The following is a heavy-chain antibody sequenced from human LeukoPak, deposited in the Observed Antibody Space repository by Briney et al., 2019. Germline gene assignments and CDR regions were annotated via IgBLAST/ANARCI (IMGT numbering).Heavy chain of an antibody. Sequence: SETLSLTCAVSGGSIARSHCYWSWIRQPPGKGLEWIGEINHSGSTNYNPSLKSRVTISVDTSKNQFSLKLSSVTAADTAVYYCARRGTEWELLNSLDYWGQGTLVTVSS. CDR3: ARRGTEWELLNSLDY. J-gene: IGHJ4*02. D-gene: IGHD1-26*01. V-gene: IGHV4-34*01. CDR1: GGSIARSHCY. CDR2: INHSGST.